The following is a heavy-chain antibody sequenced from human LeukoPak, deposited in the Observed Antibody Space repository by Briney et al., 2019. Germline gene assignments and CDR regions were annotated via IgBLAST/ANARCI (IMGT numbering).Heavy chain of an antibody. D-gene: IGHD5-24*01. Sequence: PSETLSLTCTVSGGSIRSYYWSWIRQTPGKGLEWIGSIYHTGTTYYNPSLKTRVTIYVDTSKKQFSLKLNSVTAADTAVYYCARGRDGYNFLNRGEYYYFDYWGQGTLVTVSS. CDR1: GGSIRSYY. CDR3: ARGRDGYNFLNRGEYYYFDY. J-gene: IGHJ4*02. CDR2: IYHTGTT. V-gene: IGHV4-59*05.